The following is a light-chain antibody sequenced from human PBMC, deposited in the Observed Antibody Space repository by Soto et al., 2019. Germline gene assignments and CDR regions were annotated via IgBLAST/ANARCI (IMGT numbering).Light chain of an antibody. CDR1: QSVRGNY. J-gene: IGKJ5*01. Sequence: EIVLTQSPATLSLSPGERVILSCGASQSVRGNYLAWYQQKPGLAPRLLIFDASTRATGIPDRFSGSGSGTDFTLTISSLEPEDFAVYYGQQRSNWPITFGQGTRLEIK. CDR3: QQRSNWPIT. V-gene: IGKV3D-20*02. CDR2: DAS.